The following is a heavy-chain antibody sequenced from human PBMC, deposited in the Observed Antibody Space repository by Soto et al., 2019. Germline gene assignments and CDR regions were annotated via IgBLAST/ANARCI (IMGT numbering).Heavy chain of an antibody. CDR1: GFTFSNYG. J-gene: IGHJ6*02. CDR3: VRDWYHDFWSGYYTVYRFYGLGV. V-gene: IGHV3-33*01. D-gene: IGHD3-3*01. CDR2: VGKECRSR. Sequence: GGSLRLSCAASGFTFSNYGIHWVRQAPGKRSEERRVGKECRSRWSPDHYKKSRFTISRDNTRNTRDLDMDGLRADDTAVYYCVRDWYHDFWSGYYTVYRFYGLGVWGRVTAFTVS.